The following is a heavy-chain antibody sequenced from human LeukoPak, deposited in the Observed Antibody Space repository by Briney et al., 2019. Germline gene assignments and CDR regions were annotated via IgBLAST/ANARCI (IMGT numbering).Heavy chain of an antibody. CDR3: ARGATDTTRWFDP. J-gene: IGHJ5*02. CDR1: GFTFSSYS. V-gene: IGHV3-21*01. D-gene: IGHD1-7*01. CDR2: ISSSSSYI. Sequence: KAGGSLRLSCAASGFTFSSYSMNWVRQAPGKGLEWVSSISSSSSYIYYADSVKGRFTISRDNAKNSLYLQMNGLRAEDTAAYYCARGATDTTRWFDPWGQGTLVTVSS.